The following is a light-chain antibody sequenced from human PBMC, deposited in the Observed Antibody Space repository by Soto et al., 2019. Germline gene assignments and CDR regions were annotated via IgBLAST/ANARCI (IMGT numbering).Light chain of an antibody. CDR2: AAS. CDR3: PQLDTFPLT. CDR1: QGITSW. J-gene: IGKJ3*01. V-gene: IGKV1-12*01. Sequence: DIQMTQSPSSVSASVGDRVTISCRASQGITSWLAWYQQKPGKAPKLLIYAASTLQSGVPSRFSGSGSGTDFTLTISNLQPEEFATYYCPQLDTFPLTFGPGTKVDIK.